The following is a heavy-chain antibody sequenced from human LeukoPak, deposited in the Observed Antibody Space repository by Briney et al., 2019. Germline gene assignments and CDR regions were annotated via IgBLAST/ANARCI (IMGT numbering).Heavy chain of an antibody. D-gene: IGHD6-13*01. Sequence: GGSLRLSCAASGFTFSSYSVNWVRQAPGKGLEWVSYISGSSSTIYYADSVKGRFTISRDNARNSLYLQMNSLRAEDTAVYYCARGIAAAVQYYYYYYMDVWGKGTTVTVSS. CDR2: ISGSSSTI. V-gene: IGHV3-48*04. J-gene: IGHJ6*03. CDR1: GFTFSSYS. CDR3: ARGIAAAVQYYYYYYMDV.